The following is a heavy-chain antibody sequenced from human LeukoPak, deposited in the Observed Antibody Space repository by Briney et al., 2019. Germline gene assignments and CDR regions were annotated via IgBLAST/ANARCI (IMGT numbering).Heavy chain of an antibody. CDR2: ISGSGITI. CDR1: EFTLGSYA. Sequence: GGSLRLSCAASEFTLGSYAMSWVRQAPGKELEWVSGISGSGITIYYADSVKGRFTISRDNSKNTLFLQMNSLRAEDTAVYYCAKSHVSTATGTGRYFDYWGQGTLVTVSS. CDR3: AKSHVSTATGTGRYFDY. D-gene: IGHD3-9*01. J-gene: IGHJ4*02. V-gene: IGHV3-23*01.